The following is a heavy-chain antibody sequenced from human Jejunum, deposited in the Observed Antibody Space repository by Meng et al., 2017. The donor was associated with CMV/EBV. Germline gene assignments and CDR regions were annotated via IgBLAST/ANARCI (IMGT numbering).Heavy chain of an antibody. J-gene: IGHJ4*02. CDR3: AADISTAWFYY. CDR2: IHYTETT. D-gene: IGHD2-2*01. Sequence: QLQASSPEPLKPSYTPSPACTGSVGSISSGRNFLGWIRQAPGKGLEWIATIHYTETTHYNPSLKSRITISVDTSKNQISLKVNSVTAADTAMYYCAADISTAWFYYWGQGTLVTVSS. V-gene: IGHV4-39*07. CDR1: VGSISSGRNF.